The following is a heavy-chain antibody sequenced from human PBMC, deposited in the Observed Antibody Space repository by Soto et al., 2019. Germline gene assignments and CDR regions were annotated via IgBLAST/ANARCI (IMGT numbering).Heavy chain of an antibody. V-gene: IGHV4-31*03. J-gene: IGHJ5*02. D-gene: IGHD2-21*01. CDR1: GSALNSGNYY. CDR3: ARLRIATNNYKWFDP. CDR2: IYVTGAV. Sequence: TLSLTCSVAGSALNSGNYYWSWIRQVRGKGLEWIGHIYVTGAVDYNPSLRDRITISQDTSERQFSLNLRLVTAADTAVYYCARLRIATNNYKWFDPWGQGTLVTVSS.